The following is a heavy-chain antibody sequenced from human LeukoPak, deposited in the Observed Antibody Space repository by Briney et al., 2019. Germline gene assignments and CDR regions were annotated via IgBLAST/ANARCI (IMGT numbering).Heavy chain of an antibody. CDR2: IIPIFGTA. V-gene: IGHV1-69*05. CDR1: GGTFSSYA. Sequence: GASVKVSCKASGGTFSSYAISWVRQAPGQGLEWMGGIIPIFGTANYAQKFQGRVTITTDESTSTAYMELSSLRSEDTAVYYCARVAGSRYYFDYWGQGTLVTVSS. CDR3: ARVAGSRYYFDY. J-gene: IGHJ4*02. D-gene: IGHD3-10*01.